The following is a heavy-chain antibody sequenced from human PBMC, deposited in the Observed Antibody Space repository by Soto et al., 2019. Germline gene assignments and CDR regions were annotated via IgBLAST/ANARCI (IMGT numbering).Heavy chain of an antibody. V-gene: IGHV3-7*01. J-gene: IGHJ4*02. Sequence: GYLRLSCAASGFTFSSFWITWVRQAPGKGLEWVANINQDGSEKHYVDSVKGRFTLSRDNAENSVYLQMNSLSADDTAVYYCARDFGVQELDYWGQGTLVTVSS. D-gene: IGHD3-3*01. CDR2: INQDGSEK. CDR1: GFTFSSFW. CDR3: ARDFGVQELDY.